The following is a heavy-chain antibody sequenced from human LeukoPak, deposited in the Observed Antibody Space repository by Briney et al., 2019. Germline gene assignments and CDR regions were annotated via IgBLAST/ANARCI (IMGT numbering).Heavy chain of an antibody. Sequence: PSETLSLTCTVSGYSISSGYYWGWIRQPPGKGLEWIGSIYHSGSTYYNPSLKSRVTISVDTSKNQFSLKLSSVTAADTAVYYCARAGGRIAAAATGYWGQGTLVTVSS. J-gene: IGHJ4*01. CDR3: ARAGGRIAAAATGY. V-gene: IGHV4-38-2*02. CDR1: GYSISSGYY. CDR2: IYHSGST. D-gene: IGHD6-13*01.